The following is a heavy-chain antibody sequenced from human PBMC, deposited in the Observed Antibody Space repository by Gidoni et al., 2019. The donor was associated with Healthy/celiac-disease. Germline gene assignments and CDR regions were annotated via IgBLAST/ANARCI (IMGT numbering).Heavy chain of an antibody. V-gene: IGHV1-2*02. CDR2: INPNSGGT. CDR3: ARVGGTVTTYYYYGMDV. D-gene: IGHD4-17*01. CDR1: GYTFTGYY. J-gene: IGHJ6*02. Sequence: QVQLVQSGAEVKKPGASVKVSCKASGYTFTGYYMHWVRQAPGQGLEWMGWINPNSGGTNYAQKFQGRVTMTRDTSISTAYMELSRLRSDDTAVYYCARVGGTVTTYYYYGMDVWGQGTTVTVSS.